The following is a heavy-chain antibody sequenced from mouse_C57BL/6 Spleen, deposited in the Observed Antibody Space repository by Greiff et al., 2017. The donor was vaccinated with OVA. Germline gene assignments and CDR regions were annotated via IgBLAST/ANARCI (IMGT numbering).Heavy chain of an antibody. CDR1: GFTFSDYY. CDR3: AREGNWASYWYFDV. Sequence: EVMLVESEGGLVQPGRSMKLSCTASGFTFSDYYMAWVRQVPEKGLEWVANINYDGSSTYYLDSLKSRFIISRDNAKNILYLQMSSLKSEDTATYYCAREGNWASYWYFDVWGTGTTVTVSS. D-gene: IGHD4-1*01. J-gene: IGHJ1*03. CDR2: INYDGSST. V-gene: IGHV5-16*01.